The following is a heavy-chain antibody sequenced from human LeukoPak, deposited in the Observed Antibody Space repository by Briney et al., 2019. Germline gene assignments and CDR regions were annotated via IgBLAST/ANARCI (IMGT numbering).Heavy chain of an antibody. Sequence: TSQTLSLTCTVSGGSISSGSYYWSWIRQPAGKGLEWIGRIYTSGSTNYNPSLKSRVTISVDTSKNQFSLKLSSVTAADTAVYYCARDHDCSSTSCPNWFDPWGQGTLVTVSS. D-gene: IGHD2-2*01. V-gene: IGHV4-61*02. CDR1: GGSISSGSYY. J-gene: IGHJ5*02. CDR3: ARDHDCSSTSCPNWFDP. CDR2: IYTSGST.